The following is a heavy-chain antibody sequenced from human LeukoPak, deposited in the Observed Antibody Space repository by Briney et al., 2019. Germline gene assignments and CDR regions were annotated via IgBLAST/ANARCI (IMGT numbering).Heavy chain of an antibody. CDR2: IYPGDSDT. Sequence: GESLKISCKGSGYSFTSHWIAWVRQMPGKGLEWMGVIYPGDSDTTYSPSFQGQVTISADKSISNAYLQWSSLRASDTAMYYCARQWGRGSGSYLGYWGQGTLVTVSS. J-gene: IGHJ4*02. V-gene: IGHV5-51*01. CDR3: ARQWGRGSGSYLGY. D-gene: IGHD3-10*01. CDR1: GYSFTSHW.